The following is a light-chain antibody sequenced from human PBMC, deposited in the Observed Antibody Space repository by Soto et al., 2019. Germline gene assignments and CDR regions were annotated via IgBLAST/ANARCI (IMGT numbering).Light chain of an antibody. J-gene: IGKJ2*01. V-gene: IGKV1-5*01. CDR1: ESISTW. CDR3: QHYNHYPFT. Sequence: DIQMTQSPSTLSASVGDRVTISCRPSESISTWLAWYQQKPGNAHKLLMYDASTLQTGVPSRFSGSGSGTKLTLTISSLQPDDLATDFCQHYNHYPFTFGQGTKLESK. CDR2: DAS.